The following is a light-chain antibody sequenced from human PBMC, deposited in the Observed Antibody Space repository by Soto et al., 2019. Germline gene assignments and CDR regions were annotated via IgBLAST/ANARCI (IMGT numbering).Light chain of an antibody. CDR1: QSISSY. V-gene: IGKV3-11*01. J-gene: IGKJ1*01. CDR3: QQRSNWPST. CDR2: DAS. Sequence: EIVLTQSPATLSLSPGERATLSCRASQSISSYLAWYQHKPGQAPRLLIYDASNRATGIPARFSGSGSGTDFTLTISSLDPEDFAIYYCQQRSNWPSTFGQGTKVEIK.